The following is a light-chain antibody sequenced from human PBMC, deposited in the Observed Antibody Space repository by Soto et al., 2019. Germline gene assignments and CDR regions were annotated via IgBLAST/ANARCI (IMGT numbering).Light chain of an antibody. V-gene: IGKV3-11*01. CDR1: ESVTDY. CDR2: DVS. Sequence: EIVLTQSPATLSLSPGERGTLSCRASESVTDYLAWYQQKPGQAPRLLVYDVSYRAAGIPTRFSGGGSGTDFTLTISNVEREEIAVYYCQQRSDWPWTFGQGTKVDIK. CDR3: QQRSDWPWT. J-gene: IGKJ1*01.